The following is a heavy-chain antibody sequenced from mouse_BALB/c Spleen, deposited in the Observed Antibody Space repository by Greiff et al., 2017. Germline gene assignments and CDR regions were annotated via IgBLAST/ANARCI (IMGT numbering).Heavy chain of an antibody. V-gene: IGHV14-3*02. D-gene: IGHD4-1*01. CDR3: ARRLGPYYYAKDY. CDR1: GFNIKDTY. J-gene: IGHJ4*01. Sequence: VQLQQSGAELVKPGASVKLSCTASGFNIKDTYMHWVKQRPEQGLEWIGRIDPANGNTKYDPKFQGKATITADTSSNTAYLQLSSLTSEDTAVYYCARRLGPYYYAKDYWGQGTSVTVSS. CDR2: IDPANGNT.